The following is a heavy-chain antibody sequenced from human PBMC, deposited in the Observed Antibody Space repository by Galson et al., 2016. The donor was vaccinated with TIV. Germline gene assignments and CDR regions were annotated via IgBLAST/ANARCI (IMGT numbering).Heavy chain of an antibody. V-gene: IGHV3-48*03. Sequence: SLRLSCAGSGFTFSTYELNWVRQAPGKGLEWVSYISSRGGTTHYADSVKGRFTITSDNAKNSMDLQMKSLRVEDTAIYYCARDNRAVLDAFDIWGQGTVVT. CDR1: GFTFSTYE. J-gene: IGHJ3*02. D-gene: IGHD3-10*01. CDR3: ARDNRAVLDAFDI. CDR2: ISSRGGTT.